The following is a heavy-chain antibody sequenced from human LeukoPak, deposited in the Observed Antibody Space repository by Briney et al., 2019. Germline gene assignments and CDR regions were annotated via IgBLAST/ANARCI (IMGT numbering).Heavy chain of an antibody. J-gene: IGHJ4*02. CDR2: IYSGGST. D-gene: IGHD6-6*01. Sequence: GGSLRLSCAASGFTVSSNYMSWVRQAPGKGLEWVSVIYSGGSTYHADSVKGRFTISRDNSKNTLYLQMNSLRAEDTAVYYCARDSSEGYFDYWGQGTLVTVSS. V-gene: IGHV3-66*02. CDR1: GFTVSSNY. CDR3: ARDSSEGYFDY.